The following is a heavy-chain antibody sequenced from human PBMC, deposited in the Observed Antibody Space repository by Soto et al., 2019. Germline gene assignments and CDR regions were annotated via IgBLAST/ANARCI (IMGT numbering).Heavy chain of an antibody. CDR1: GGSIGTYY. J-gene: IGHJ4*02. Sequence: QVQLQESGPGLVKPSETLSLTCTVSGGSIGTYYWSWIRQPPGKGLEWIGHIYYSGSTNYNPSRKSRVTISVDTSRNQFSLKLSSVTVAAADVYYCARVGWDSSGFDYWGPGYLVTVSS. CDR2: IYYSGST. D-gene: IGHD3-22*01. V-gene: IGHV4-59*01. CDR3: ARVGWDSSGFDY.